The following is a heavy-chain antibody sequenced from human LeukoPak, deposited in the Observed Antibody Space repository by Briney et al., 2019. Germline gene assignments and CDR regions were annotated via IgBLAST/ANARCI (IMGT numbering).Heavy chain of an antibody. CDR1: GFTFSSYA. J-gene: IGHJ4*02. CDR3: SRAIYGRPFDC. Sequence: GGSLRLSCAASGFTFSSYAMSWLRQPPGKGLEWVSAIGGSGDSTFYADSVKGRFTISRDNSKSTLYLQMKRLRDEDTAVYYCSRAIYGRPFDCWGQGTLVTVSS. D-gene: IGHD2-21*01. V-gene: IGHV3-23*01. CDR2: IGGSGDST.